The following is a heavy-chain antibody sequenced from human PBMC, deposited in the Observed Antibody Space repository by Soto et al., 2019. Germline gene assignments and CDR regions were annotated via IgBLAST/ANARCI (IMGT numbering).Heavy chain of an antibody. V-gene: IGHV3-11*01. CDR3: AGVFCTEEEEPMGIIDDAEYFQH. Sequence: GGSLRLSCAASGFTFSNYYMSWVRQAPGKGLEWVSSISSSGSTIYYADSVKGRFTISRDNAKNSLYLQMNSLRAEDTGVYYWAGVFCTEEEEPMGIIDDAEYFQHWGQGTLVTVSS. CDR1: GFTFSNYY. D-gene: IGHD2-8*02. CDR2: ISSSGSTI. J-gene: IGHJ1*01.